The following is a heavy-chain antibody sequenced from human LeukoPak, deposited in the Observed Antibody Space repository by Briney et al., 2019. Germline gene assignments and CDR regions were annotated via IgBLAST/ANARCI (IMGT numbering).Heavy chain of an antibody. CDR2: IYSGGST. CDR3: ARDGDERGSYFSY. V-gene: IGHV3-53*04. J-gene: IGHJ4*02. Sequence: GGSLRLSCAASGFTVSSNYMSWVRQAPGKGLEWVSVIYSGGSTYYSDSVKGRFTISRHNSKNTLYLQMNSLRAEDTAVYYCARDGDERGSYFSYWGQGTLVTVSS. D-gene: IGHD1-26*01. CDR1: GFTVSSNY.